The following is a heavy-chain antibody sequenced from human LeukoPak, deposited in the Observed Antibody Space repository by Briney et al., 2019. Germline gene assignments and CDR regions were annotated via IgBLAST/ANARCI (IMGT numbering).Heavy chain of an antibody. Sequence: GGSLRLSCAASGFNFSNYGIHWVRQAPGKGLEWVAVIWYDGSYKFYADSVKGRFTISRDNSKNTVDLQMSSLRDEDTAVYYCAKGGGQEWLRLWHYYYYGMDVWGQGTTVTVSS. V-gene: IGHV3-33*06. J-gene: IGHJ6*02. CDR3: AKGGGQEWLRLWHYYYYGMDV. CDR1: GFNFSNYG. D-gene: IGHD5-12*01. CDR2: IWYDGSYK.